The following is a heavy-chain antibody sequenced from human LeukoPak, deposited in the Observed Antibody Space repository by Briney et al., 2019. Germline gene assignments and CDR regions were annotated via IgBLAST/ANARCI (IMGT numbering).Heavy chain of an antibody. CDR2: ISGSGGST. CDR3: AGSPVYYDFWSGFFL. D-gene: IGHD3-3*01. CDR1: GFTFSSYA. V-gene: IGHV3-23*01. J-gene: IGHJ4*02. Sequence: GGSLRLSCAASGFTFSSYAMSRVRQAPGKGLEWVSAISGSGGSTYYADSVKGRFTISRDNSKNTLYLQMNSLRAEDTAVYYCAGSPVYYDFWSGFFLWGQGTLVTVSS.